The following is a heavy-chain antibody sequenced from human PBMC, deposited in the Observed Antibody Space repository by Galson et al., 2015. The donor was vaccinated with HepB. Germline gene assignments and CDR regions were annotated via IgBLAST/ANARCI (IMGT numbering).Heavy chain of an antibody. V-gene: IGHV3-7*03. J-gene: IGHJ5*02. Sequence: SLRLSCAASGFTFSSYWMSWVRQAPGKGLEWVANIKQDGSEKYYVDSVKGRFTISRDNAKNSLYLQMNSLGAEDTAVYYCARNLQLWFGELLERPGWFDPWGQGTLVTVSS. CDR3: ARNLQLWFGELLERPGWFDP. CDR2: IKQDGSEK. CDR1: GFTFSSYW. D-gene: IGHD3-10*01.